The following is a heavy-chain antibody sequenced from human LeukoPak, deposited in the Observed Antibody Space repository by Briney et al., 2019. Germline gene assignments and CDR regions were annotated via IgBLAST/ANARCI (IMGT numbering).Heavy chain of an antibody. CDR2: ITSAGRII. D-gene: IGHD2-15*01. CDR3: ARHLGGSGIADY. J-gene: IGHJ4*02. CDR1: GFTFSSHC. Sequence: GGSLRLSCVVSGFTFSSHCMNCVRQAPGKVREWVSYITSAGRIIYYADSVKGRFTISRDNAKNSLYLQMNSLRDEDTAVYYCARHLGGSGIADYWGQGTLVTVSS. V-gene: IGHV3-48*02.